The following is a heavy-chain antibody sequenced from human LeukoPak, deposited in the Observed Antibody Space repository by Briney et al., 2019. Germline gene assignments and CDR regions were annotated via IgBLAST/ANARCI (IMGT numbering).Heavy chain of an antibody. CDR1: VGTFSSYV. CDR3: ARGGYYGDPASKYYYYGMDV. V-gene: IGHV1-69*01. Sequence: SVTVSLKSSVGTFSSYVISWVRQAPGQGLEWMGGMNPIYGTANYAQKFQGRVTITADESTSTAYMELSSLRSEDTAVYYCARGGYYGDPASKYYYYGMDVWGKGTTVTVSS. D-gene: IGHD4-17*01. J-gene: IGHJ6*04. CDR2: MNPIYGTA.